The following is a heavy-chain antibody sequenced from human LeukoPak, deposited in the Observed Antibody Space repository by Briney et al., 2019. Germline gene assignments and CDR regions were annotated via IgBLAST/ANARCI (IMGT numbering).Heavy chain of an antibody. J-gene: IGHJ4*02. Sequence: RGSLRLSCADSGFTFSAFAMSWVRQAPGKGLEWVSAISSSGIDTYYADSVKGRFTISRDNSKNTLYLQMNSLRPEDTAFYYCAKDQYYYENHGYGVGGQFNYWGQGTLVTVSS. D-gene: IGHD3-22*01. CDR2: ISSSGIDT. CDR3: AKDQYYYENHGYGVGGQFNY. CDR1: GFTFSAFA. V-gene: IGHV3-23*01.